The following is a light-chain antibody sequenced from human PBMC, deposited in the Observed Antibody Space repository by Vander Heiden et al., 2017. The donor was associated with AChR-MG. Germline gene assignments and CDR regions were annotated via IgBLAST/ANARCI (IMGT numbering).Light chain of an antibody. J-gene: IGLJ2*01. CDR3: AAWDDSQNGVV. CDR1: SSNLGSNT. Sequence: QSVVTLPPSASGTPGPRVTISCSGSSSNLGSNTVTWYQQHPGTAPKLLIYSHDQRPSGVPDRFSGSKSGTSASLAISGLQSEDEADYYCAAWDDSQNGVVFGGGTKLTVL. V-gene: IGLV1-44*01. CDR2: SHD.